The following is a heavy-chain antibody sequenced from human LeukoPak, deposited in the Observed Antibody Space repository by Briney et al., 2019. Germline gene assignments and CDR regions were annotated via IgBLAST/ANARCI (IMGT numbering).Heavy chain of an antibody. CDR1: GFSLSTSGVG. J-gene: IGHJ4*02. D-gene: IGHD5-18*01. Sequence: SGPTLVKPTQTLTLTWTFSGFSLSTSGVGVGWIRHPPGKALEWLDLISWDGDKRSSPSLKTQPPINKDPSKIPMVLTMARMYPVDTATYCCSHNAELLDMVTRFDNCGERNLVTVSS. CDR3: SHNAELLDMVTRFDN. CDR2: ISWDGDK. V-gene: IGHV2-5*02.